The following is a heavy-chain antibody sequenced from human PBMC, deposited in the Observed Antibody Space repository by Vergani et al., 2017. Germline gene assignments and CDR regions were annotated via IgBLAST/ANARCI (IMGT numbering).Heavy chain of an antibody. V-gene: IGHV4-31*03. CDR2: IYYSGST. CDR3: ARAPSDYGGKGDWYFDL. J-gene: IGHJ2*01. CDR1: GGSISSGGYY. Sequence: QVQLQESGPGLVKPSQTLSLTCTVSGGSISSGGYYWSWIRQHPGKGLEWIGYIYYSGSTYSNPSLKGRVTISVDTSKNQFSLKLSSVTAADTAVYYCARAPSDYGGKGDWYFDLWGRGTLVTVSS. D-gene: IGHD4-23*01.